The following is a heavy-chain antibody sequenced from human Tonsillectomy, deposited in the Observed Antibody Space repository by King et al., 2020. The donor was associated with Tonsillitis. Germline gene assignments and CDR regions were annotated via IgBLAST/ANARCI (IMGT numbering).Heavy chain of an antibody. CDR3: ARVLGRLYNPHFDY. Sequence: QLQESGPGLVKPSETLSLTCAVSGYSINSGYYWGWIRQPPGKGLEWIGNIYYSGSTYYNPSLKTRVAILLDTSKNQFSLKLSSVTAADTAVYYCARVLGRLYNPHFDYWGQGTLATVSS. V-gene: IGHV4-38-2*01. CDR2: IYYSGST. J-gene: IGHJ4*02. CDR1: GYSINSGYY. D-gene: IGHD1-14*01.